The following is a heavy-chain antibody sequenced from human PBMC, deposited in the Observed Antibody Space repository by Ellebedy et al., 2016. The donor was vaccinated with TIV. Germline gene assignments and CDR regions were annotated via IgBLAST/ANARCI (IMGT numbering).Heavy chain of an antibody. CDR3: ASSLSSV. Sequence: GESLKISXAASGFTFSDHYMDWVRQTPGKGLEWVSYISSSSSTIYYADSVKGRFTISRDNAKNSLYLQMDSLRAEDTAVYYCASSLSSVWGQGTTVTVSS. D-gene: IGHD3-10*01. J-gene: IGHJ6*02. CDR1: GFTFSDHY. CDR2: ISSSSSTI. V-gene: IGHV3-11*01.